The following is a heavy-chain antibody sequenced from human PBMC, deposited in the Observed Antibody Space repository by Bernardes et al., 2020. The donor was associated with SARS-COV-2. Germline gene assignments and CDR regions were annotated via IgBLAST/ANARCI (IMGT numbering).Heavy chain of an antibody. Sequence: ASVKVSCKASGYTFTGYFIHWVRQAPGQRLEWMGLINPNTGGTNYVQKFQGRVTMTRDTSITTAYMELSRLGSDDTAIYCCARTRTTISAAGIPIDYWSQGTLVTVSS. D-gene: IGHD6-13*01. CDR2: INPNTGGT. CDR1: GYTFTGYF. V-gene: IGHV1-2*02. CDR3: ARTRTTISAAGIPIDY. J-gene: IGHJ4*02.